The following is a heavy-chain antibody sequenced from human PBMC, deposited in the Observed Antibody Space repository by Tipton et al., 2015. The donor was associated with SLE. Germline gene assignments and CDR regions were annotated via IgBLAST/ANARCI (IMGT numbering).Heavy chain of an antibody. CDR1: GGSFSGYY. CDR3: ARGDIVVVPAANYFDY. V-gene: IGHV4-34*01. D-gene: IGHD2-2*01. CDR2: INHSGST. Sequence: LRLSCAVYGGSFSGYYWSWIRQPPGKGLEWIGEINHSGSTNYNPSLKSRVTISVDTSKNQFSLKLSSVTAADTAVYYCARGDIVVVPAANYFDYWGQGTLVTVSS. J-gene: IGHJ4*02.